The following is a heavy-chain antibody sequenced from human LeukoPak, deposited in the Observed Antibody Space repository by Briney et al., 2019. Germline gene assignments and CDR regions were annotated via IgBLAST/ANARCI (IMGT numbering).Heavy chain of an antibody. Sequence: GGSLRLSCAASGFTFSSYTMNWVRQAPGKGLEWVSSISTSSSYIYYADSVKGRFTISRDNAKNSLYLQMNSLRGEDTAVYYCARDGGFVVIPSTSDAFDIWGRGTMVTVSS. CDR1: GFTFSSYT. CDR2: ISTSSSYI. V-gene: IGHV3-21*01. D-gene: IGHD2-2*01. CDR3: ARDGGFVVIPSTSDAFDI. J-gene: IGHJ3*02.